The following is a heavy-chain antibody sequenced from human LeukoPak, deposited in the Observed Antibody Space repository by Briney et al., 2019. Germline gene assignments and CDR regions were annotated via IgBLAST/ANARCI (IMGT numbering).Heavy chain of an antibody. Sequence: ASVKVSCQASGYTFTSYYMNWVRQAPGQGLEWMGIINPSGGSTSYAQKFQGRVTMTRDTSTSTVYMELSSLRSEDTAVYYCARDHCGGDCYSDYWGQGTPVTVSS. CDR1: GYTFTSYY. V-gene: IGHV1-46*01. CDR3: ARDHCGGDCYSDY. J-gene: IGHJ4*02. D-gene: IGHD2-21*02. CDR2: INPSGGST.